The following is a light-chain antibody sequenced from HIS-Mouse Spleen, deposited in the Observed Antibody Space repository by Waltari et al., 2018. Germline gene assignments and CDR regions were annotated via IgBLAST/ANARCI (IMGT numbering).Light chain of an antibody. J-gene: IGLJ1*01. CDR3: CSHAGSSTYV. CDR1: SSDVGSYNL. CDR2: EGS. V-gene: IGLV2-23*01. Sequence: QSALTQPASVSGSPGQSIPISCTGTSSDVGSYNLVSRYQQHPGKAPKLMIYEGSKRPSGVSNRFSGSKSGNTASLTISGLQAEDEADYYCCSHAGSSTYVFGTGTKVTVL.